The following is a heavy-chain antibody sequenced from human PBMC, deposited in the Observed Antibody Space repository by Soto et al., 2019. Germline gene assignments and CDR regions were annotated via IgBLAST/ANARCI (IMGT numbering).Heavy chain of an antibody. Sequence: PGGSLRLSCAASGFTFSDYYMSWIRQAPGKGLEWVSYISSSGSTIYYADSVKGRFTISRDNAKNSLYLQMNSLRAEDPAVYYCARVFGAIGRSHYYYGMDVWGQGTTVTVSS. CDR3: ARVFGAIGRSHYYYGMDV. D-gene: IGHD3-10*02. V-gene: IGHV3-11*01. CDR2: ISSSGSTI. CDR1: GFTFSDYY. J-gene: IGHJ6*02.